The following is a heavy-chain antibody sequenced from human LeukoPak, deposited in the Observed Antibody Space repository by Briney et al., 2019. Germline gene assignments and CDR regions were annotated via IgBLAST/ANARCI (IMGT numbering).Heavy chain of an antibody. J-gene: IGHJ4*02. CDR2: IIPIFGTT. V-gene: IGHV1-69*05. D-gene: IGHD2-15*01. CDR1: GGTFISYA. CDR3: ARGTYCSGGSFYSADY. Sequence: SVKVSCKASGGTFISYAISWVRQARGQGVEWMGGIIPIFGTTNYTQKFQGRVTITTDESTSTAYMELSSLRSEDTAVYYCARGTYCSGGSFYSADYWGQGTLVTVSS.